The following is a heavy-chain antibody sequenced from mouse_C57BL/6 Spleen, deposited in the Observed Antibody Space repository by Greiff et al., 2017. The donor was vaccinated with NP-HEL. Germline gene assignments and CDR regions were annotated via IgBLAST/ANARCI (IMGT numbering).Heavy chain of an antibody. CDR1: GYTFTSYW. CDR3: ARSTTVVASDV. CDR2: IDPADSYT. J-gene: IGHJ1*03. V-gene: IGHV1-69*01. D-gene: IGHD1-1*01. Sequence: QVQLQQPGPELVMPGASVKLSCKASGYTFTSYWMHWVKQRPGQGLEWIGEIDPADSYTNYNQKFKGKSTLTVDKSSSTAYMQLSSLTSADAAVYYCARSTTVVASDVWGTGTTVTVSS.